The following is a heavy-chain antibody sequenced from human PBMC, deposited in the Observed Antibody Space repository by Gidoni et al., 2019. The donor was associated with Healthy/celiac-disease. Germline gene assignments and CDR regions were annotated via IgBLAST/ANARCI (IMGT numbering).Heavy chain of an antibody. CDR3: ARDLSPYSGYDDYGMDV. V-gene: IGHV3-33*01. CDR2: IWYDGSNK. J-gene: IGHJ6*02. D-gene: IGHD5-12*01. Sequence: VQLVESGGGVVHPGRSLRLSCAASGFTFSSSGMHWVRQAPGKGLEWVAVIWYDGSNKYYADSVKGRFTISRDNSKNKLYLQMNSLRAEDTAVYYCARDLSPYSGYDDYGMDVWGQGTTVTVSS. CDR1: GFTFSSSG.